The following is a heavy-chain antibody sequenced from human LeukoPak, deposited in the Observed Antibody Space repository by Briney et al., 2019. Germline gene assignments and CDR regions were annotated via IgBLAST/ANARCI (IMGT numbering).Heavy chain of an antibody. J-gene: IGHJ6*02. Sequence: GGSLRLSCAASGFSFSSYGMHWVRQAPGKGLEWVAVIWYDGSNKYYADSVKGRFTISRDNSKNTVYLQMNSLRAEDTAVYYCARDNSGMDVWGQGTRSPSP. CDR3: ARDNSGMDV. V-gene: IGHV3-33*01. CDR2: IWYDGSNK. D-gene: IGHD4-23*01. CDR1: GFSFSSYG.